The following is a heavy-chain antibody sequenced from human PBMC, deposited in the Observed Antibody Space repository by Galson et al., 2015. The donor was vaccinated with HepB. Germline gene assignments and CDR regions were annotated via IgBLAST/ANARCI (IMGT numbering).Heavy chain of an antibody. CDR1: GASVTGYY. Sequence: ATLFLTCTVSGASVTGYYWSWIRQPPGKGLQWIGYIYYDGNTNYNPSLKSRVTMSVDTSKNQFSLNLRSVTATDTAVYYCARHGFGSEDNVWGQGTLVAVSS. V-gene: IGHV4-59*08. CDR3: ARHGFGSEDNV. D-gene: IGHD3-10*01. CDR2: IYYDGNT. J-gene: IGHJ1*01.